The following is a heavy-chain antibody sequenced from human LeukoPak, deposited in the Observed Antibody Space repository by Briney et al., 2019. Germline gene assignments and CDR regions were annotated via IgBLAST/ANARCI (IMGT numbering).Heavy chain of an antibody. V-gene: IGHV3-30*02. CDR3: ARDSMESSGWYDGVDY. J-gene: IGHJ4*02. CDR2: IRYDGSNK. CDR1: GFTFSSYG. Sequence: GGSLRLSCAASGFTFSSYGMHWVRQAPGKGLEWVAFIRYDGSNKYYADSVKGRFTISRDNSKNTLYLQMNSLRAEDTAVYYCARDSMESSGWYDGVDYWGQGTLVTVSS. D-gene: IGHD6-19*01.